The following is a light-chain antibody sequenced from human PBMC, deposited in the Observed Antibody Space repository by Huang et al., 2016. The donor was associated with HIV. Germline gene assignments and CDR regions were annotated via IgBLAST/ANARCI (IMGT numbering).Light chain of an antibody. V-gene: IGKV3-20*01. CDR3: QQYGSSPVT. J-gene: IGKJ4*01. CDR1: QSVRSNF. CDR2: AGS. Sequence: EIVLTQSPGVVSFSPGERATLSCRASQSVRSNFLAWYQHKPGQAPRLLSYAGSSRATGIPDRFNGGGSATDFTLTISRLEPEDFAVYYCQQYGSSPVTFGGGTKVEIK.